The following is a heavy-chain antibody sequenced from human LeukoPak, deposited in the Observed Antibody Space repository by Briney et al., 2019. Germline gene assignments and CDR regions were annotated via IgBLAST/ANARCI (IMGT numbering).Heavy chain of an antibody. Sequence: GGSLRLSCAASAFTFSTYEMNWVRQAPGKGLEWVSYISSSATSIYYADSVKGRFTISRDNAKSSLYLQMNSLRAEDTAVYFCGSPRRGYWGQGTLVTVSS. V-gene: IGHV3-48*03. CDR1: AFTFSTYE. J-gene: IGHJ4*02. CDR2: ISSSATSI. CDR3: GSPRRGY.